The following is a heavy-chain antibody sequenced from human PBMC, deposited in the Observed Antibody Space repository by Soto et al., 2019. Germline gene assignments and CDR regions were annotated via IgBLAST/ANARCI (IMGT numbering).Heavy chain of an antibody. Sequence: QVQLVESGGGVVQPGRSLRLSCAASGFTFSSYAMHWVRQAPGKGLEWVAVISYDGPNKYYADPVKGRFTISRDNSKNTLYLQMNSLGAEDTAVYDCAGDVGLDGYNSGYDYGMDVWGLGTTVTVSS. J-gene: IGHJ6*02. CDR1: GFTFSSYA. CDR3: AGDVGLDGYNSGYDYGMDV. V-gene: IGHV3-30-3*01. CDR2: ISYDGPNK. D-gene: IGHD5-12*01.